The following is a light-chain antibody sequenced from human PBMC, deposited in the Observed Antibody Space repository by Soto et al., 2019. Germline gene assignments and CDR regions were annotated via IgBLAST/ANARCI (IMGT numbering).Light chain of an antibody. V-gene: IGKV1-33*01. Sequence: DIQMTQSPSSLSASVGDRVTIICQASQDITNYLNWYQQKPGKAPKLLIHDSSNLETGVASRFSGSGSGTYFSFTISSLPPEDIATYYCQQYDSLPLTFGQGTRLEIK. CDR3: QQYDSLPLT. CDR1: QDITNY. J-gene: IGKJ5*01. CDR2: DSS.